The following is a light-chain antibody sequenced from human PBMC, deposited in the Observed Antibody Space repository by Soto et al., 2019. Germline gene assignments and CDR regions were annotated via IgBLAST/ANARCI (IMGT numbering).Light chain of an antibody. CDR1: QSVSSGY. Sequence: IVLPQSPGTLSLSPGERATLSCRASQSVSSGYLAWYQQKPGQAPRLLIYGASSRATGIPDRFSGSGSGTDFTLTINSLQPDDFATYYCQQYITYSTFGQGTRLEIK. V-gene: IGKV3-20*01. J-gene: IGKJ5*01. CDR2: GAS. CDR3: QQYITYST.